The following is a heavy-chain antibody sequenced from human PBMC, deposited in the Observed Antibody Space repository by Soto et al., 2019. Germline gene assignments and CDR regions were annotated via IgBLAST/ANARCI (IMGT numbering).Heavy chain of an antibody. J-gene: IGHJ4*02. Sequence: EVQLVESGGGLVQSGGSLRLSCAVSGLTFGHYWMTWVRQAPGKGLEWLANIKEDGSEKYYVDSVKGRFTSSRDNAKNPVLPHKTRPRDEDTAVCYCAGNWWELGPDNEYWGQGTLVTVSS. CDR1: GLTFGHYW. V-gene: IGHV3-7*04. CDR2: IKEDGSEK. CDR3: AGNWWELGPDNEY. D-gene: IGHD1-26*01.